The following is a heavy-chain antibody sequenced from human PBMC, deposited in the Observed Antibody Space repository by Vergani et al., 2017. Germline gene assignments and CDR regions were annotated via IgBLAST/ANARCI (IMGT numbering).Heavy chain of an antibody. CDR1: GFTFSSYW. Sequence: EVQLVESGGGFVQPGGSLRLSCAASGFTFSSYWMHWVRQAPGKGLVWVSRINSDGSSTSYADSVKGRFTISRNNAKNSLYLQMNSLRAEDTALYYCAKDMALAVAGTGFDYWGQGTLVTVSS. CDR2: INSDGSST. V-gene: IGHV3-74*01. CDR3: AKDMALAVAGTGFDY. D-gene: IGHD6-19*01. J-gene: IGHJ4*02.